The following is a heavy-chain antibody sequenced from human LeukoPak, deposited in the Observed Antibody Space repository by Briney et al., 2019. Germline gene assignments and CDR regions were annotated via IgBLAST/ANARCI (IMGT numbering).Heavy chain of an antibody. V-gene: IGHV4-59*01. J-gene: IGHJ5*02. D-gene: IGHD3-10*01. CDR3: ARAIVRGVINWFDP. CDR2: IYYSGST. CDR1: GGSISSYY. Sequence: SETLFLTCTVSGGSISSYYWSWIRQPPGKGLEWIGYIYYSGSTNYNPSLKSRVTISVDTSKNQFSLKLSSVTTADTAVYYCARAIVRGVINWFDPWGQGTLVTVSS.